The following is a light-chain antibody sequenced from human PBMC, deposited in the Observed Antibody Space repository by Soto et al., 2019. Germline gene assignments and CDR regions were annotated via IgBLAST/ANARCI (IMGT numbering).Light chain of an antibody. CDR2: EVS. Sequence: QSALTQPASVSGSPGQSITISCTGTTRDVGGYNYVSWYQQHPGQVPKLLIYEVSNRPSGVSYRFSGSKSGNTASLTISGLQAQDEASYYCFSYTTSSAPYVFGTGTKLTVL. CDR3: FSYTTSSAPYV. V-gene: IGLV2-14*01. CDR1: TRDVGGYNY. J-gene: IGLJ1*01.